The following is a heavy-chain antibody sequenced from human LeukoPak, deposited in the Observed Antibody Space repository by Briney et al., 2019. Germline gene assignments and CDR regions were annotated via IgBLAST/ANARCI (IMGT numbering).Heavy chain of an antibody. CDR2: ISSSGSTI. CDR3: ARDYDSRLAFDI. V-gene: IGHV3-48*03. CDR1: GFTFSSYE. J-gene: IGHJ3*02. D-gene: IGHD3-22*01. Sequence: GGSLRLSCAASGFTFSSYEMNWVRQAPGKGLEWVSYISSSGSTIYYADSVKGRFTISRDNAKNSLYLQMNSLRAEDTAVYYCARDYDSRLAFDIWGQGTMVTVSS.